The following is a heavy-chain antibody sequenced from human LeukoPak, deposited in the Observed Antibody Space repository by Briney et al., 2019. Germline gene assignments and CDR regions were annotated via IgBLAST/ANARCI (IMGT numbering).Heavy chain of an antibody. Sequence: ASVKVSCKASGYTFTSYGISWVRQAPGQGLEWMGWISAYNGNTNYAQKLQGRVTMTTDTSTSTAHMELRSLRSDDTAVYYCAHGYSYGYLVFWGQGTLVTVSS. CDR1: GYTFTSYG. D-gene: IGHD5-18*01. V-gene: IGHV1-18*01. CDR3: AHGYSYGYLVF. J-gene: IGHJ4*02. CDR2: ISAYNGNT.